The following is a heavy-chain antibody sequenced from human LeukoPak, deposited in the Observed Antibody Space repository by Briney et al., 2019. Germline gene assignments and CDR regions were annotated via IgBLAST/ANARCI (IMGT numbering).Heavy chain of an antibody. CDR2: INPSGGST. D-gene: IGHD3-3*01. Sequence: ASVKVSCKASGYTFTSYYMHWVRQAPGQGLEWMGIINPSGGSTSYAQKFQGRVTMTRDTSTSTVYMELSSLRSEDTAVYYCAREASYYDFWSGYYGGDYWFDPWGQGTLVTVSS. V-gene: IGHV1-46*01. J-gene: IGHJ5*02. CDR1: GYTFTSYY. CDR3: AREASYYDFWSGYYGGDYWFDP.